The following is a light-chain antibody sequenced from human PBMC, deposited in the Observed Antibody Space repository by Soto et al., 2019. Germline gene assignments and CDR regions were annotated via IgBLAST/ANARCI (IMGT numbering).Light chain of an antibody. CDR1: QDMSHY. J-gene: IGKJ4*01. CDR3: QQYDNPPPS. Sequence: DLQMTQSPASLSASVGDRVTITCPASQDMSHYLNWYQQKPGKAPKLLIYDASNLETGVPARFSGSGSGTDFTVTISRMQPEDIATYYCQQYDNPPPSFGGGTKVEIK. CDR2: DAS. V-gene: IGKV1-33*01.